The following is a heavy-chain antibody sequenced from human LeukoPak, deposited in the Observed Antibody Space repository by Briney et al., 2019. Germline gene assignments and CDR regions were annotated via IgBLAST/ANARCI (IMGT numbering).Heavy chain of an antibody. CDR2: IWYDGSNK. D-gene: IGHD6-19*01. V-gene: IGHV3-33*01. J-gene: IGHJ3*02. CDR3: ARDRIAVAVFDAFDI. CDR1: GFTFSSYG. Sequence: PGGSLRLSCAASGFTFSSYGMHWVRQAPGKGLERVAVIWYDGSNKYYADSVKGRFTISRDNSKNTPYLQMNSLRAEDTAVYYCARDRIAVAVFDAFDIWGQGTMVTVSS.